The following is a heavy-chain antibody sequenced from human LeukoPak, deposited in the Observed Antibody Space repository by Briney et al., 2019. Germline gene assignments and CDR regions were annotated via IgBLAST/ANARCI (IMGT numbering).Heavy chain of an antibody. J-gene: IGHJ4*02. V-gene: IGHV4-4*07. D-gene: IGHD2-15*01. Sequence: SETLSLTCTVSGGPISSYSWNWIRQPAGKGLEWIGQISTSGSTNYNPSLKSRVTMSVDTSKNHFSLELTSVTAADTAMYYCARAYCSAYRCYPGRYWGQGTLVTVSS. CDR3: ARAYCSAYRCYPGRY. CDR1: GGPISSYS. CDR2: ISTSGST.